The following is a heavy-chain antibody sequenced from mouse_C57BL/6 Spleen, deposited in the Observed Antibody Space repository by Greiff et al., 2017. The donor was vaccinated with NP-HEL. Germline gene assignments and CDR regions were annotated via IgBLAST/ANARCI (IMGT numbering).Heavy chain of an antibody. D-gene: IGHD1-1*01. CDR1: GYSITSDY. J-gene: IGHJ2*01. Sequence: EVKLQESGPGLAKPSQTLSLTCSVTGYSITSDYWNWIRKFPGNKLEYMGYISYSGSTYYNPSLKSRISITRDTSKNQYYLQLNSVTTENTATYYCARWGTTVVEGGYYFDYWGQGTTLTVSS. CDR3: ARWGTTVVEGGYYFDY. V-gene: IGHV3-8*01. CDR2: ISYSGST.